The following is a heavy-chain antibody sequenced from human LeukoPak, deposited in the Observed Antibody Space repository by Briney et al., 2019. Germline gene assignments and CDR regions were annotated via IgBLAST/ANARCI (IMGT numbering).Heavy chain of an antibody. Sequence: TSETLSLTCAVYGGPFSGYYRSWIRQSPGKGLEWIGEINHSGSTNYNPSLKSRVTISVDTSKNQFSLKLSSVTAADTAVYYCARGRASYDFWSGYLFDYWGQGTLVTVSS. D-gene: IGHD3-3*01. J-gene: IGHJ4*02. V-gene: IGHV4-34*01. CDR1: GGPFSGYY. CDR2: INHSGST. CDR3: ARGRASYDFWSGYLFDY.